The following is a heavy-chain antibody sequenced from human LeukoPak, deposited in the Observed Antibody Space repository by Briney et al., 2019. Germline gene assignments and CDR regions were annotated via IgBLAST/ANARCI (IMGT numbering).Heavy chain of an antibody. V-gene: IGHV4-39*07. D-gene: IGHD2-8*01. CDR3: ARARGYCTNGVCYTGAFDI. Sequence: PSETLSLTCTVSGGSISSSSYYWSWIRQPPGKGLEWIGEINHSGSTNYNPSLKSRVTISVDTSKNQFSLKLSSVTAADTAVYYCARARGYCTNGVCYTGAFDIWGQGTMVTVSS. J-gene: IGHJ3*02. CDR1: GGSISSSSYY. CDR2: INHSGST.